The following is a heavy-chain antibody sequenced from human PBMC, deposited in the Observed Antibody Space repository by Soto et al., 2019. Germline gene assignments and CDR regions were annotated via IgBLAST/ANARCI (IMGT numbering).Heavy chain of an antibody. J-gene: IGHJ4*02. CDR3: GGGIGEKSGGIFDY. Sequence: QLQLQESGPGLVKPSETLSLTCTVSGGSISSSSYYWGWIRQPPGKALEWIGSIFYGGTTYYKPSLKCRVTTSADTPKNPSSPEGNVVTAADTAVYYCGGGIGEKSGGIFDYWGQGTLVTVSS. D-gene: IGHD1-26*01. V-gene: IGHV4-39*01. CDR1: GGSISSSSYY. CDR2: IFYGGTT.